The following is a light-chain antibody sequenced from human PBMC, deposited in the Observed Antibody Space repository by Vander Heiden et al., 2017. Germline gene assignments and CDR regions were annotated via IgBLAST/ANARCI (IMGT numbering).Light chain of an antibody. CDR2: AAS. J-gene: IGKJ2*01. V-gene: IGKV1-39*01. CDR3: QQSYSTPLYT. CDR1: QSISIY. Sequence: IHIAQSPSSLSASVGYRVTITCRSSQSISIYLNWYQQKPGKAPKLLIYAASSLQSGVPSRFSGSGSGTDFTLTISSLQPEDFATYYCQQSYSTPLYTFGQGTKLEIK.